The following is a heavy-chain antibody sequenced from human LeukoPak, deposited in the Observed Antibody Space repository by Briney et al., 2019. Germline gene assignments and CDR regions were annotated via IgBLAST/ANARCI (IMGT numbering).Heavy chain of an antibody. V-gene: IGHV3-66*01. Sequence: GSLRLACAGSGFTVSTNYMSWVRQAPGKGLGWVSVIHSGGSTYYAASVKGRFTISRDNSKNTLYLQMNSLRVEDTAVYYCARGYYGMDVWGQGTTVTVSS. CDR3: ARGYYGMDV. CDR2: IHSGGST. J-gene: IGHJ6*02. CDR1: GFTVSTNY.